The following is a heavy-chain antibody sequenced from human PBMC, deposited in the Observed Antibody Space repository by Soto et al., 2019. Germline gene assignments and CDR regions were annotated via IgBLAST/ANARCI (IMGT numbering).Heavy chain of an antibody. D-gene: IGHD7-27*01. J-gene: IGHJ6*02. CDR1: GGSISSYY. CDR2: IYPSGNT. Sequence: SETLSLTCAVSGGSISSYYWSWIRQTAGKGLEWIGRIYPSGNTNYNPSLKSRVTMSIDTYKNQLSLKLRSVTAADTAVYFCAGDERYYYSSVDVCGQGIAVTVS. V-gene: IGHV4-4*07. CDR3: AGDERYYYSSVDV.